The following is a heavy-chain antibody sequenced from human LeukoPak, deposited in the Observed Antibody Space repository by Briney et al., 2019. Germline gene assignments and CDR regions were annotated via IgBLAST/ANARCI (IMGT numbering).Heavy chain of an antibody. CDR1: GFTVSSNY. D-gene: IGHD2-2*01. CDR3: ARSYCSSTSCYRGYFDY. J-gene: IGHJ4*02. CDR2: IYSGGST. V-gene: IGHV3-66*01. Sequence: GGSLRLSCAASGFTVSSNYMSWVRQAPGKGLEWVSVIYSGGSTYYADSVKGRFTISRDNSKNTLYLQMNSLRAEDTAVYYCARSYCSSTSCYRGYFDYWGQGTLVTVSS.